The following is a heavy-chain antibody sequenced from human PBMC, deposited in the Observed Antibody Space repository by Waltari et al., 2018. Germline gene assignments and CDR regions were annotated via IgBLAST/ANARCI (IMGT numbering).Heavy chain of an antibody. Sequence: QLQLQESGPGLVKPSETLSLTCTVSGGFITITYYWGWIRQPPGKGLEWIGSIDHTGSTYYNPSLKSRVTISVDTSNTSENQFSLKLTSVTAADTAVYYCASAPSGSYGHNWGQGALVTVSS. CDR2: IDHTGST. CDR3: ASAPSGSYGHN. D-gene: IGHD1-26*01. CDR1: GGFITITYY. J-gene: IGHJ4*02. V-gene: IGHV4-39*07.